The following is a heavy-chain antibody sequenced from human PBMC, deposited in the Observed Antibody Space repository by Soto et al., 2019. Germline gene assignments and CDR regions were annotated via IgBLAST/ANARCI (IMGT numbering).Heavy chain of an antibody. Sequence: PVGSLRLSCAASGFTFSDYYMSWIRQARGKGLEWVSYISSSSSYTNYADSVKGRFTISRDNAKNSLYLQMNSLRAEDTAVYYCAREPRIAAAGNDAFDIWGQGTMVTVSS. J-gene: IGHJ3*02. V-gene: IGHV3-11*06. D-gene: IGHD6-13*01. CDR3: AREPRIAAAGNDAFDI. CDR1: GFTFSDYY. CDR2: ISSSSSYT.